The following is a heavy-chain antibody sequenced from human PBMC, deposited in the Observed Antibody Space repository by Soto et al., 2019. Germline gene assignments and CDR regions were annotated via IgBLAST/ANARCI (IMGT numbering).Heavy chain of an antibody. V-gene: IGHV3-9*02. J-gene: IGHJ6*02. CDR1: AFSSHHHA. CDR3: TEDILPGGADV. CDR2: IHWNNGAT. D-gene: IGHD3-16*01. Sequence: GGSLRLSCVASAFSSHHHAIHWVRQGPGKGLEWVSGIHWNNGATGYADSVKGRFTIFKDNVKNSVYLQMNSLRTDDTAFYYCTEDILPGGADVWGQGTTVTAP.